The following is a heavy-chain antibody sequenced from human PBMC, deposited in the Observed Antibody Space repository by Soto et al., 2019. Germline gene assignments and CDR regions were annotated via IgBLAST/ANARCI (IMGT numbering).Heavy chain of an antibody. CDR1: GCSISSGGYY. Sequence: TRSLTCTVSGCSISSGGYYWSWIRQHPGKGLEWIGYIYYSGSTYYNPSLKSRVTISVDTSKNQFSLKLSSVTAADTAVYYCARVGLLDYDSSVNFDYWGQGTLVTVSS. CDR3: ARVGLLDYDSSVNFDY. V-gene: IGHV4-31*03. D-gene: IGHD3-22*01. J-gene: IGHJ4*02. CDR2: IYYSGST.